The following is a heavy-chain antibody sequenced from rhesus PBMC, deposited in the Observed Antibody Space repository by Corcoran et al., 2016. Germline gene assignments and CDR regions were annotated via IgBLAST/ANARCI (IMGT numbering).Heavy chain of an antibody. D-gene: IGHD3-16*01. Sequence: QVKLQQWGEGLVKPSETLSLTCAVFGGSISGYSYWSWIRQPPGQGLEWIGYIYGNSASTNYNPSHKNRVTISKDTSKNQFSLKLSSVTAADTAVYYCARASTGSGSFFAFDFWGQGLRVTVSS. CDR2: IYGNSAST. CDR3: ARASTGSGSFFAFDF. CDR1: GGSISGYSY. V-gene: IGHV4-73*01. J-gene: IGHJ3*01.